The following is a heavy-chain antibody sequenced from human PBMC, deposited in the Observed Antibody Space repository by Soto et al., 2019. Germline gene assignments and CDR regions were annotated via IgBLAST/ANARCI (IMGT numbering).Heavy chain of an antibody. D-gene: IGHD2-15*01. CDR2: IYYSGST. V-gene: IGHV4-30-4*01. CDR1: GGSLSSGDYY. CDR3: ARDGRDLSSGGPGYFDD. J-gene: IGHJ4*02. Sequence: QVQLQESGPGLVKPSQTLSLTCTVSGGSLSSGDYYWSWIRQPPGKGLEWIGYIYYSGSTYYNPSRKIRVTISVDTSKNQFSLKLSSVTAAATAVYYCARDGRDLSSGGPGYFDDWGQGTLVTVSA.